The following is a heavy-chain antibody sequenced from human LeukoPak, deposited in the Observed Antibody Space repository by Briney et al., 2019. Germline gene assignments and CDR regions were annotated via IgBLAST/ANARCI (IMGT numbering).Heavy chain of an antibody. D-gene: IGHD2-21*01. V-gene: IGHV3-30*02. J-gene: IGHJ4*02. Sequence: GGSLRLSCAASGFTFTKYWMTWVRQAPGKGLEWVAFIRYDGSNKYYADSVKGRFTISRDNSKNTLYLQMNSLRAEDTAVYYCAKEVGGDFDYWGQGTLVTVSS. CDR2: IRYDGSNK. CDR3: AKEVGGDFDY. CDR1: GFTFTKYW.